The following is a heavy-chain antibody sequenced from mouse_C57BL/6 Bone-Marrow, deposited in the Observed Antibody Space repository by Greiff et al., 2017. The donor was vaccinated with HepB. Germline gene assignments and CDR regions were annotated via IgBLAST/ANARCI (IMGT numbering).Heavy chain of an antibody. V-gene: IGHV1-55*01. CDR2: IYPGSGST. CDR1: GYTFTRYW. J-gene: IGHJ4*01. D-gene: IGHD2-5*01. Sequence: QVQLQQPGAELVKPGASVKMSCKASGYTFTRYWITWVKQRPGQGLEWIGDIYPGSGSTNYNEKFKSKATLTVDTSSSTAYMQLSSLTSEDSAVYYCARLYYSNSYYAMDYWGQGTSVTVSS. CDR3: ARLYYSNSYYAMDY.